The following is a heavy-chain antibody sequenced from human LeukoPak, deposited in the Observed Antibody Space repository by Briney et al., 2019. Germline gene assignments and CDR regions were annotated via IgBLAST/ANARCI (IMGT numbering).Heavy chain of an antibody. Sequence: SETLSLTCTVSGGSISSGDYYWSRIRQPAGKGLERIGYIYYSGSTYYNPSLKSRVTISVDTSTNQISLKLSSLTATDTAVYYCARHGGSGSYYNWFDPWGQGTLVTVSS. D-gene: IGHD3-10*01. CDR3: ARHGGSGSYYNWFDP. CDR1: GGSISSGDYY. CDR2: IYYSGST. V-gene: IGHV4-30-4*01. J-gene: IGHJ5*02.